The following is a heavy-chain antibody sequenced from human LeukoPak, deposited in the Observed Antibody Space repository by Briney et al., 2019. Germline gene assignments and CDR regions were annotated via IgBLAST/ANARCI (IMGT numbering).Heavy chain of an antibody. V-gene: IGHV4-31*03. CDR3: ARRTSNRYCSSTSCYVASFRSQVNWFDP. D-gene: IGHD2-2*01. Sequence: SETLSLTCTVSGGSISSGGYYWSWIRQHPGKGLEWIGYIYYSGSTYYNPSLKSRVTISVDTSKNQFSLKLSSVTAADTAVYYCARRTSNRYCSSTSCYVASFRSQVNWFDPWGQGTLVTVSS. CDR2: IYYSGST. J-gene: IGHJ5*02. CDR1: GGSISSGGYY.